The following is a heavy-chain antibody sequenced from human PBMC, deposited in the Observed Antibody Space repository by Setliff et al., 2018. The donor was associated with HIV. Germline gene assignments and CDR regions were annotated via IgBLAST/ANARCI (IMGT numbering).Heavy chain of an antibody. D-gene: IGHD3-3*01. Sequence: SETLSLTCTVSGGSISSGDYYWSWIRQLPGKGLEWIGYMYYNGSTYSNPSLKSRVTVSQDTSKNQFSLKLSSVTAADTAVYYCARAYYDFWSGHYSVWFDPWGQGTLVTVSS. CDR2: MYYNGST. CDR1: GGSISSGDYY. CDR3: ARAYYDFWSGHYSVWFDP. J-gene: IGHJ5*02. V-gene: IGHV4-30-4*01.